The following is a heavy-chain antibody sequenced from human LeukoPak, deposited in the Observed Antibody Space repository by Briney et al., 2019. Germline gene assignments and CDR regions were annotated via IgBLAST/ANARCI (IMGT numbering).Heavy chain of an antibody. V-gene: IGHV1-18*01. J-gene: IGHJ6*02. CDR3: ARGGSYSDYYYGMDV. CDR2: ISAYNGNT. CDR1: GYTFTSYG. D-gene: IGHD1-26*01. Sequence: ASVTVSCTASGYTFTSYGISWVRQAPGQGLEWMGWISAYNGNTNYAQKLQGRVTMTTDTSTSTAYMELRSLRSDDTAVYYCARGGSYSDYYYGMDVWGQGTTVTVSS.